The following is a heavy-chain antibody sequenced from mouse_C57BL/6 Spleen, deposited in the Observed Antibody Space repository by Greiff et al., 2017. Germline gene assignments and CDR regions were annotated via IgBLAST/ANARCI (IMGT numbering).Heavy chain of an antibody. CDR1: GYTFTDYY. Sequence: VQLQQSGPELVKPGASVKISCKASGYTFTDYYMNWVKQSHGKSLEWIGDINPNNGGTSYNQKFKGKATLTVDKSSSTAYMELRSLTSEDSAVYYCARNSYGYDVSFAYWGQGTLGTVSA. J-gene: IGHJ3*01. V-gene: IGHV1-26*01. CDR2: INPNNGGT. CDR3: ARNSYGYDVSFAY. D-gene: IGHD2-2*01.